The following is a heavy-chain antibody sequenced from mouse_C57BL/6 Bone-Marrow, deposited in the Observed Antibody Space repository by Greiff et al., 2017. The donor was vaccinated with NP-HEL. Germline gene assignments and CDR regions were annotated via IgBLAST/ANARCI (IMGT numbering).Heavy chain of an antibody. Sequence: QVQLKQSGAELVRPGTSVKMSCKASGYTFTNYWIGWAKQRPGHGLEWSGDIYPGGGYTNYNEKFKGKATLTADKSSSTAYMQFSSLTSEDSAIYYCARWRGTGNYFDYWGQGTTLTVSS. CDR2: IYPGGGYT. V-gene: IGHV1-63*01. CDR3: ARWRGTGNYFDY. J-gene: IGHJ2*01. CDR1: GYTFTNYW.